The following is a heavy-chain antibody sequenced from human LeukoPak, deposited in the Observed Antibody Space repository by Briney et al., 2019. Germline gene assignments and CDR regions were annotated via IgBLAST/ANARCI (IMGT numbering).Heavy chain of an antibody. D-gene: IGHD4-17*01. CDR3: ARAVTVTPYYYYMDV. CDR1: GFTFSSYE. CDR2: ISSSGSTI. J-gene: IGHJ6*03. Sequence: GXSLRLSCAASGFTFSSYEMNWVRQAPGKGLEWVSYISSSGSTIYYADSVKGRFTISRDNAKNSLYLQMNSLRAEDTAVYYCARAVTVTPYYYYMDVWGKGTTVTVSS. V-gene: IGHV3-48*03.